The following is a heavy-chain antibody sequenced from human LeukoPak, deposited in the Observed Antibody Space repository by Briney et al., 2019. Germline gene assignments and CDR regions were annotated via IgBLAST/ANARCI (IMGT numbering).Heavy chain of an antibody. CDR3: ARDPFECSATSCYHNY. V-gene: IGHV4-59*12. CDR2: IYYSGST. CDR1: GGSISSYY. D-gene: IGHD2-2*01. Sequence: PSETLSLTCTVSGGSISSYYWSWIRQPPGKGLEWIGYIYYSGSTNYNPSLKSRVSISVDTSKNQFSLKLTSVTAADTAVYYCARDPFECSATSCYHNYWGQGTLVTVSS. J-gene: IGHJ4*02.